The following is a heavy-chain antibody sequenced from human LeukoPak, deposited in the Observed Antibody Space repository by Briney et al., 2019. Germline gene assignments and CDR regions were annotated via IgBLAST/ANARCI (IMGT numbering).Heavy chain of an antibody. J-gene: IGHJ6*03. CDR2: HGGHHGT. CDR1: GFTLSSHA. D-gene: IGHD1-26*01. V-gene: IGHV3-23*01. Sequence: GGSLRLSCAASGFTLSSHAMTWVRQAPGMGLEWVSTHGGHHGTFYADSVKGRFTVSRDNSKNTVYLEISSLRAEDTAEYYCARDGDVGVQYYFYHLDVWGKGTTVTVSS. CDR3: ARDGDVGVQYYFYHLDV.